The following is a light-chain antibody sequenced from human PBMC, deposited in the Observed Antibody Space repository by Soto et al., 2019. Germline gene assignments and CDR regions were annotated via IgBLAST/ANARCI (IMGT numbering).Light chain of an antibody. CDR3: SSYGGSDNLL. CDR2: EVI. J-gene: IGLJ2*01. V-gene: IGLV2-8*01. CDR1: SSDVGAYHF. Sequence: QSALTQPPSASGSPGQSVTISCTGTSSDVGAYHFVSWYQHHPGKPPKLIIYEVIKRPSGVPDRFSGYKSGNTASLTVSGLQTDDEADYYCSSYGGSDNLLFGGGTQLTVL.